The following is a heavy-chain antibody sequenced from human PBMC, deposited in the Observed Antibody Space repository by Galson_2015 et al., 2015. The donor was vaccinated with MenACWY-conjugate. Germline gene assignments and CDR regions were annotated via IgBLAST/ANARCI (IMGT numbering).Heavy chain of an antibody. V-gene: IGHV5-51*01. CDR1: GYSFSTYW. Sequence: QSGAEVKKPGESLTISCTGSGYSFSTYWIGWVRQMPGKGLEWMGFIWPGDSHTMYSPSFQGQVTISVDKSNNTASLQWRSLQASDPGNDSLGGRPFKAAGAPFRPRGPGTLVTVPS. CDR3: GGRPFKAAGAPFRP. CDR2: IWPGDSHT. J-gene: IGHJ5*02. D-gene: IGHD3-16*01.